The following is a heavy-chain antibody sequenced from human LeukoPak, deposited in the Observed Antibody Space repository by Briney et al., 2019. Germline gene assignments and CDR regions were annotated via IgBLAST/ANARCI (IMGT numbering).Heavy chain of an antibody. CDR3: ARPADKSTHRVYFDS. Sequence: PGASVKVSCKASGGTVSNYVITWVRQAPGQGLEWMGGIIPIFDSPNYAQKFQGRLTITADASTSTAYMELSSLISEDTAVYYCARPADKSTHRVYFDSWGQGTLVTVSS. J-gene: IGHJ4*02. D-gene: IGHD3-10*01. CDR2: IIPIFDSP. CDR1: GGTVSNYV. V-gene: IGHV1-69*13.